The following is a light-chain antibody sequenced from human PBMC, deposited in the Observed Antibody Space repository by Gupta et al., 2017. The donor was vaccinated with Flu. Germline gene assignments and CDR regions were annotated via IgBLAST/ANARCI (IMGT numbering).Light chain of an antibody. J-gene: IGKJ1*01. CDR2: WAS. CDR1: QSVLYSPNNKNY. CDR3: QQYYSTPRT. Sequence: NCKSSQSVLYSPNNKNYLAWYQQKPGQPPKLLIYWASTRESGVPDRFSGSGSGTDFTLTISSLQAEDVAVYYCQQYYSTPRTFGQGTKVEIK. V-gene: IGKV4-1*01.